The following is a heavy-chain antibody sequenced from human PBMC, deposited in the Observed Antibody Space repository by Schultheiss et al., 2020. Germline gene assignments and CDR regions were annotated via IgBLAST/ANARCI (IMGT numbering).Heavy chain of an antibody. J-gene: IGHJ6*02. D-gene: IGHD2-2*01. CDR2: ISYDGSNK. Sequence: GGSLRLSCAASGFTFSSHWMHWVRQAPGKGLEWVAIISYDGSNKYYADSVRGRFTISRDNSKNTLYLQMNSLRTEDTAMYYCAREGGYCSSTSCYFYYYYGMDVWGQGTTVTVSS. V-gene: IGHV3-30*03. CDR1: GFTFSSHW. CDR3: AREGGYCSSTSCYFYYYYGMDV.